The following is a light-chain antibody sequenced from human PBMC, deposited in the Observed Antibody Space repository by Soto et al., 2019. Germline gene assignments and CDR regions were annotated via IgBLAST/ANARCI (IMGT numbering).Light chain of an antibody. J-gene: IGKJ4*01. Sequence: DIQMTQSPSSLSASVGDRVTITWRASQNISSYLNWYQQKPGKAPKLLIYAASRLQRGGTSRSSGSRSWTDSTLTISTLQPENFATYYCQQSYSTPPLAFGGGTTVEIK. V-gene: IGKV1-39*01. CDR3: QQSYSTPPLA. CDR1: QNISSY. CDR2: AAS.